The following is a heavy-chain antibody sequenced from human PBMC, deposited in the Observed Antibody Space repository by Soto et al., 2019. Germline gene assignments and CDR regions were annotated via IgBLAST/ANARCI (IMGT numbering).Heavy chain of an antibody. J-gene: IGHJ4*02. V-gene: IGHV4-59*08. CDR3: ARLGYSSSWYLDY. CDR1: GGSISSYY. Sequence: SEPLSLTCTVSGGSISSYYWSWIRQPPGKGLEWIGYIYYSGSTNYNPSLKSRVTISVDTSKNQFSLKLSSVTAADTAVYYCARLGYSSSWYLDYWGQGTLVTVSS. D-gene: IGHD6-13*01. CDR2: IYYSGST.